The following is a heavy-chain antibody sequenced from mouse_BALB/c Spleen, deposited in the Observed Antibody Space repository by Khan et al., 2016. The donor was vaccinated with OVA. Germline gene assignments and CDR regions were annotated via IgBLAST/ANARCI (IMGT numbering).Heavy chain of an antibody. J-gene: IGHJ2*01. CDR3: ARERIDY. CDR1: GYTFTSYW. Sequence: VHLVESGAELAKPGASVKMSYKASGYTFTSYWVHWVKQRPGQGLEWIGYINPSSNYTDYNQNFKDKATLTADKSSTTAYMQLSSLTSEDSAVYYCARERIDYWGQGTTLTVSS. CDR2: INPSSNYT. V-gene: IGHV1-7*01.